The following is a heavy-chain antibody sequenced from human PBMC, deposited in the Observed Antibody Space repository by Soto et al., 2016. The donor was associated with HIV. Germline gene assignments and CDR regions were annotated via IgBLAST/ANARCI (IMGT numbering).Heavy chain of an antibody. CDR1: GFTFSTYW. V-gene: IGHV3-74*01. D-gene: IGHD3-3*01. Sequence: EVQLVESGGGLVQPGGSLRLSCAVSGFTFSTYWMHWVRQALGKGLMWVARINADGSSTSYADSVKGRFTVSRDNAKNTLYLQMNSLRAEDTAVYYCARDRSFWTGSLYYWGQGTLVTVSS. J-gene: IGHJ4*02. CDR3: ARDRSFWTGSLYY. CDR2: INADGSST.